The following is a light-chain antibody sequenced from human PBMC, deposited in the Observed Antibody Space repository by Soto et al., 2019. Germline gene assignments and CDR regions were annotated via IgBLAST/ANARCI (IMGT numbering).Light chain of an antibody. CDR3: AAWDDSLTDYV. CDR2: RNN. J-gene: IGLJ1*01. CDR1: SSNIGRNT. V-gene: IGLV1-44*01. Sequence: QSVLTQAPSASETPGQRVTISCSGGSSNIGRNTVNWYQQLPGTAPKLLIYRNNRRPSGVPDRFPGSKSGTSASLAISGLQSEDEADYYCAAWDDSLTDYVFGTGTKVTVL.